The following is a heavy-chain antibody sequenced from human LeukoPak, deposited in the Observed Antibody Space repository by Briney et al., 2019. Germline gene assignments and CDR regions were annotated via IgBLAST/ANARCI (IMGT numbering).Heavy chain of an antibody. V-gene: IGHV4-31*03. CDR2: IYYSGST. J-gene: IGHJ5*02. CDR1: GGSISSGGYY. CDR3: AREAYSSLGDWFDP. Sequence: SETLSLTCTVSGGSISSGGYYWSRIRQHPGKGLEWIGYIYYSGSTYYNPSLKSRVTISVDTSKNQFSLKLSSVTAADTAVYYCAREAYSSLGDWFDPWGQGTLVTVSS. D-gene: IGHD6-6*01.